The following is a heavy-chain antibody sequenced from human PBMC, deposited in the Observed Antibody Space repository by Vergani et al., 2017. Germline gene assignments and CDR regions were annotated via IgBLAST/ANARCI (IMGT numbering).Heavy chain of an antibody. CDR1: GYTFTGYY. D-gene: IGHD3-16*02. J-gene: IGHJ4*02. CDR3: ARAALRLGELSLYGY. V-gene: IGHV1-2*02. Sequence: QVQLVQSGAEVKKPGASVKVSCKASGYTFTGYYMNWVRQAPGQGLEWMGWINPNSGGTNYAQKFQGRVTMTRDTSISTAYMELSRLRSDDTAVYYGARAALRLGELSLYGYWGQGTLVTVSS. CDR2: INPNSGGT.